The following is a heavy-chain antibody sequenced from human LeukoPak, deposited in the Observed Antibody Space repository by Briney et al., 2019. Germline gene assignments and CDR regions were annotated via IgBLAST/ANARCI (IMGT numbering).Heavy chain of an antibody. CDR3: AKDPDILTGYYLSAEYSQH. CDR1: GFTFSSYG. V-gene: IGHV3-23*01. CDR2: TSGSGGST. D-gene: IGHD3-9*01. Sequence: GGSLRLSCAASGFTFSSYGMSWVRQAPGKGLEWVSATSGSGGSTYYADSVKGRFTISRDNSKNTLYLQMNSLRAEDTAVYYCAKDPDILTGYYLSAEYSQHWGQGTLVTVSS. J-gene: IGHJ1*01.